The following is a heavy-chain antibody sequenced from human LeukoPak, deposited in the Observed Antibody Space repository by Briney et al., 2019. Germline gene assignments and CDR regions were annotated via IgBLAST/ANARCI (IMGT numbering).Heavy chain of an antibody. V-gene: IGHV3-23*01. J-gene: IGHJ4*02. CDR3: AKDLLGYCSSTSCSHPDY. CDR2: ISGRGGST. D-gene: IGHD2-2*01. Sequence: GGSLRLSCAASGFTFSNYAMSWVRQAPGKGLEWVSAISGRGGSTYYAASVKGRFTISRDNAKNTLYLQMNSLRAEDTAVYYCAKDLLGYCSSTSCSHPDYWGQGTLVTVSS. CDR1: GFTFSNYA.